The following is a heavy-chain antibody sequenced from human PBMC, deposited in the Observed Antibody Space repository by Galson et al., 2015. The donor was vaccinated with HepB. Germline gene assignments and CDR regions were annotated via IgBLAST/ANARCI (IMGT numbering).Heavy chain of an antibody. V-gene: IGHV3-23*01. CDR3: AKGWQQLSY. J-gene: IGHJ4*02. CDR1: GFTFSSYA. CDR2: ISNSGGTT. D-gene: IGHD6-13*01. Sequence: SLRLSCAASGFTFSSYAMSWVRQAPGKGLGWVSAISNSGGTTYYADSVKGWFTISRDNSKNTLYLQMNSLRAEDTAVYYCAKGWQQLSYWGQGTLVTVSS.